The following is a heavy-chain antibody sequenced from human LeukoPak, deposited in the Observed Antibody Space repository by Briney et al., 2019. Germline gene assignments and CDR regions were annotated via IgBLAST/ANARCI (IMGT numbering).Heavy chain of an antibody. D-gene: IGHD6-19*01. J-gene: IGHJ4*02. CDR3: ATGAGYSSGWGVDY. V-gene: IGHV7-4-1*02. CDR1: GYTFTNYG. Sequence: AASVKVSCKASGYTFTNYGISWVRQAPGQGLEWMGWIDTNTGNPTYAQGFTGRFVFSLDTSVSTAYLQISSLKAEDTAVYYCATGAGYSSGWGVDYWGQGTLVTASS. CDR2: IDTNTGNP.